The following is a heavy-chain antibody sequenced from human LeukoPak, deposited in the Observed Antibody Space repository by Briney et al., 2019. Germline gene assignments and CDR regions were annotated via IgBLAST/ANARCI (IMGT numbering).Heavy chain of an antibody. Sequence: SETLSLTCTVSGGSISSSYWSWIRQPPGKGLEWIGYIYYSGSTNNNPSFKSRVAISVDTSKNQFSLKLSSVTAADTAVYYCAKDRATVRIYCFDYWGQGTLVTVSS. D-gene: IGHD4-17*01. V-gene: IGHV4-59*12. CDR1: GGSISSSY. CDR3: AKDRATVRIYCFDY. CDR2: IYYSGST. J-gene: IGHJ4*02.